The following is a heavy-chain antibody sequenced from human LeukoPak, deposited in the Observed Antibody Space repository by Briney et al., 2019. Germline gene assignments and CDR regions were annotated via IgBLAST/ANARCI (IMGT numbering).Heavy chain of an antibody. Sequence: SVKVSCKASGGTFSSYAISWVRQAPGQGLEWMGRIIPIFGTANYEQKFQGRVTITADKSTSTAYMELSSLRSEDTAVYYCARDGYYDSSGYPPPQDVWGKGTTVTVSS. CDR1: GGTFSSYA. D-gene: IGHD3-22*01. CDR2: IIPIFGTA. V-gene: IGHV1-69*06. CDR3: ARDGYYDSSGYPPPQDV. J-gene: IGHJ6*04.